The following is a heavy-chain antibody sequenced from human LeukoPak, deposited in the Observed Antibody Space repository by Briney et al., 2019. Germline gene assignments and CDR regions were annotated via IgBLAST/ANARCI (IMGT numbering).Heavy chain of an antibody. J-gene: IGHJ4*02. V-gene: IGHV4-34*01. D-gene: IGHD3-10*01. Sequence: SETLSLTCAVYGGSFSGYYWSWIRQPPGKGLEWIGEINHSGSTNYNPSLKSRVTISVDTSKNQFSLKLSSVTAADMAVYYCARGRGTMVRGRYFDYWGQGTLVTVSS. CDR3: ARGRGTMVRGRYFDY. CDR1: GGSFSGYY. CDR2: INHSGST.